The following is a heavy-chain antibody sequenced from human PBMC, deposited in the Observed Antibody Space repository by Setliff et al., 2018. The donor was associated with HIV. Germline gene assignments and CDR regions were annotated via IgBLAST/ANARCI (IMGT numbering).Heavy chain of an antibody. V-gene: IGHV4-38-2*01. D-gene: IGHD3-16*02. CDR1: GYSISSGYY. CDR2: INHSGST. Sequence: SETLSLTCAVSGYSISSGYYWGWIRQPPGKGLEWIGEINHSGSTNYNPSLKSRVTISVDTSKNQFSLKLSSVAAADTAVYYCARGRNDYVWGSYRSYDYWGQGTLVTVSS. J-gene: IGHJ4*02. CDR3: ARGRNDYVWGSYRSYDY.